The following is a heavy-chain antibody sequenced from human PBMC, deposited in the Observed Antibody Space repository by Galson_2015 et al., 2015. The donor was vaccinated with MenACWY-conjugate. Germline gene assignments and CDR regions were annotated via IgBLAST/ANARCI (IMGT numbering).Heavy chain of an antibody. CDR3: AKQPSTVNTESSWHWYFDL. CDR2: ISGSGRPT. V-gene: IGHV3-23*01. D-gene: IGHD4-17*01. CDR1: GFTFSTYA. J-gene: IGHJ2*01. Sequence: SLRLSCAASGFTFSTYAMSWVRQAPGKGLEWVSSISGSGRPTYYADSAKGRFTISRDNSKNTLYLQMNSLRAEDTAVYYCAKQPSTVNTESSWHWYFDLWGRGTLVTVSS.